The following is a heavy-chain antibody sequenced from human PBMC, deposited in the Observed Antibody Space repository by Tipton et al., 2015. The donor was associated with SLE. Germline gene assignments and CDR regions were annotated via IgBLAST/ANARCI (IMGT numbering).Heavy chain of an antibody. D-gene: IGHD1-26*01. V-gene: IGHV3-11*06. CDR2: ISSRSSYT. Sequence: LSLTCAASGFTFSDYYMSWIRQAPGKGLEWVSYISSRSSYTNHADSVKGRFTISRDNAKNSLYLQMNSLRAEDTAVYYCARGRGGYTSQLFGLDVWGQGTTVTVSS. J-gene: IGHJ6*02. CDR1: GFTFSDYY. CDR3: ARGRGGYTSQLFGLDV.